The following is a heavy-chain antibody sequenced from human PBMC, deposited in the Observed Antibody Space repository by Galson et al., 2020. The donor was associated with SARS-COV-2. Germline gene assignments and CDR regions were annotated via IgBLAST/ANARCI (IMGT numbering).Heavy chain of an antibody. D-gene: IGHD3-10*01. CDR1: GYTFTSYG. CDR2: ISAYNGNT. Sequence: ASVKVSCKASGYTFTSYGISWVRQAPGQGLEWMGWISAYNGNTNYAQKLQGRVTMTTDTSTSTAYMELRSLRSDDTAVYYCARERGYYGSGSYGDYYYYYGMDVWGQGTTVTVSS. J-gene: IGHJ6*02. CDR3: ARERGYYGSGSYGDYYYYYGMDV. V-gene: IGHV1-18*01.